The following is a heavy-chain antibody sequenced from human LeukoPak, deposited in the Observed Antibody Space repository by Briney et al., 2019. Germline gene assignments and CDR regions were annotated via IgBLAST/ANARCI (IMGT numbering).Heavy chain of an antibody. V-gene: IGHV1-2*02. D-gene: IGHD6-6*01. Sequence: ASVKVSCKASGYTFTGYYMHWVRQVPGQGLEWMGWTNPNSGGTNYAQKFQGRVTMTRDTSISTAYMELSRLRSDDTAVYYCARGRAAARNNWFDPWGQGTLVTVSS. CDR3: ARGRAAARNNWFDP. CDR2: TNPNSGGT. J-gene: IGHJ5*02. CDR1: GYTFTGYY.